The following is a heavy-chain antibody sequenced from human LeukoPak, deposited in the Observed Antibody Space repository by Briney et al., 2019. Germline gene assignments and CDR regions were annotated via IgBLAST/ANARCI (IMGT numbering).Heavy chain of an antibody. CDR3: ARPALIAAENYDAFDI. V-gene: IGHV4-38-2*02. D-gene: IGHD6-13*01. CDR1: GYSISSGYY. J-gene: IGHJ3*02. CDR2: IYHSGST. Sequence: SETLSLTCTVSGYSISSGYYWGWIRQPPGKGLEWIGSIYHSGSTYYNPSLKSRVTISVDTSRNQFSLKLSSVTAADTAVYYCARPALIAAENYDAFDIWGQGTMVTVSS.